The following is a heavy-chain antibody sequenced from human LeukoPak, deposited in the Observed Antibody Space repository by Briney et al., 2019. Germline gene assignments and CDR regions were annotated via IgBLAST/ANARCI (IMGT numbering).Heavy chain of an antibody. CDR1: GFTFSSYW. J-gene: IGHJ4*02. Sequence: GGSLRLSYAASGFTFSSYWMHWVRQAPGKGLVWVSRINSDGSSTSYADSVKGRFTISRDNAKNTLYLQMNSLRAEDTAVYYCARDYYDSSGYFTPQLDYWGQGTLVTVSS. CDR3: ARDYYDSSGYFTPQLDY. D-gene: IGHD3-22*01. CDR2: INSDGSST. V-gene: IGHV3-74*01.